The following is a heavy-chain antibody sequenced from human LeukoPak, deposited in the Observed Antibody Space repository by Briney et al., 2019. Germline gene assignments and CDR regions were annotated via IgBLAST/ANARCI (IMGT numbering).Heavy chain of an antibody. CDR1: GFTFSSSA. Sequence: GGSLRLSCSASGFTFSSSAMFWVRQAPGKGLEYVSGISGDGGRTNYADSVKARFTISRDNSKDTLYLQMTSLRPEDTAIYYCVKDPSGNYFYFDYWGQGTLVTVSS. CDR3: VKDPSGNYFYFDY. CDR2: ISGDGGRT. J-gene: IGHJ4*02. D-gene: IGHD1-26*01. V-gene: IGHV3-64D*09.